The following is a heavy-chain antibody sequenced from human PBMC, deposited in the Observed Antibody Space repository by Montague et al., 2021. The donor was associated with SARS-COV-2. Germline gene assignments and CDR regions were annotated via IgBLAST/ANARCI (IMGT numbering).Heavy chain of an antibody. J-gene: IGHJ3*01. Sequence: SETLSLTCTVSGGSISSYYWSWIWQPAGKGLEWIGRICTSGSTNYNSSLKSRVTMSVDTSKNQFSLKLRPVTAADTDLYYCSRDKPVLWFGETYAFDLWGQGTMVTVSS. CDR3: SRDKPVLWFGETYAFDL. CDR2: ICTSGST. CDR1: GGSISSYY. V-gene: IGHV4-4*07. D-gene: IGHD3-10*01.